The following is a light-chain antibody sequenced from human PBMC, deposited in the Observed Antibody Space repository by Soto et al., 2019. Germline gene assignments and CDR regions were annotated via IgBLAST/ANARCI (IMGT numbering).Light chain of an antibody. CDR3: CSYADSSTLV. J-gene: IGLJ3*02. CDR1: SSDVGDYNL. CDR2: EVS. Sequence: QSALTQPASVSGSPGQSITISCTGTSSDVGDYNLVSWYQQHPGKVPKLMIYEVSKRPSGVSNRFSGSKSDSTASLTISGLQAEDEADYYCCSYADSSTLVFGGGTKVNVL. V-gene: IGLV2-23*02.